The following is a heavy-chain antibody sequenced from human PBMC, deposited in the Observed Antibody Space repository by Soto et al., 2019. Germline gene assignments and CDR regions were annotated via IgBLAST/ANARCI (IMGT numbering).Heavy chain of an antibody. CDR2: ISYDGSNK. V-gene: IGHV3-30*18. CDR3: AKDLGTYYDIVTAALDL. Sequence: GGSLRLSCAASGFTFSRYGVHWVSQAPRKGLEGVAVISYDGSNKYYADSVKGRFTISRDNSKNTLYLQMNRLRAEDTAVDYCAKDLGTYYDIVTAALDLWGEGT. J-gene: IGHJ6*02. D-gene: IGHD3-9*01. CDR1: GFTFSRYG.